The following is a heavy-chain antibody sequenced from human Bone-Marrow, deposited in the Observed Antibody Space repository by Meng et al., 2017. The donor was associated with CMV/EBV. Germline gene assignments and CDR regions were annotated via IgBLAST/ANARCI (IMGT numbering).Heavy chain of an antibody. CDR3: ARFFVGASDYYGMDV. CDR2: INPSGGST. Sequence: ASVKVSCKASGYTFTSYYMHWVRQAPGQGLEWMGIINPSGGSTSYAQKFQGRVTMTRDTSISTAYMELSRLRSDDTAVYYCARFFVGASDYYGMDVWGQGTTVTGSS. J-gene: IGHJ6*01. D-gene: IGHD1-26*01. V-gene: IGHV1-46*01. CDR1: GYTFTSYY.